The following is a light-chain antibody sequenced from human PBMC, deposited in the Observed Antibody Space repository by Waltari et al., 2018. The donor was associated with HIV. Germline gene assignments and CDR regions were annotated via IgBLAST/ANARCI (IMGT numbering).Light chain of an antibody. V-gene: IGKV3-20*01. J-gene: IGKJ4*01. Sequence: EIVLTQSPGTLSLSPGERATLSCRASQTLTTTSLAWYQQRPGQAPRLLTHGASSRATGIPDRFVGSGSGTDFSLNITRLQPEDFAVYYCQQYGRSPTAFGGGTQVQIK. CDR1: QTLTTTS. CDR2: GAS. CDR3: QQYGRSPTA.